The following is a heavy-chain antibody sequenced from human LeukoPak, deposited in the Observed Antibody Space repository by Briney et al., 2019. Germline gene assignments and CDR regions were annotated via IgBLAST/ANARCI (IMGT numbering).Heavy chain of an antibody. Sequence: GGSLRLSCAASGFTFDDYAMHWVRQVPGKGLEWVSGISWNSGSIDYADSVKGRFTISRDNAKNSLYLQMNSLRAEDTALYYCAKDWNYDGSGSLRDWGQGTLVTVSS. CDR3: AKDWNYDGSGSLRD. V-gene: IGHV3-9*01. D-gene: IGHD3-10*01. J-gene: IGHJ4*02. CDR1: GFTFDDYA. CDR2: ISWNSGSI.